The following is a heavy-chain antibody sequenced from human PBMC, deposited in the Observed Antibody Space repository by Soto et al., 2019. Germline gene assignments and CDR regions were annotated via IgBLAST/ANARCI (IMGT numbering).Heavy chain of an antibody. CDR3: ARGPLLNGYGPRFGELLYYFDY. J-gene: IGHJ4*02. CDR1: GYTFTGYY. CDR2: INPNSGGT. Sequence: AASVKVSCKASGYTFTGYYMHLVRQAPGQGLEWMGWINPNSGGTNYAQKFQGWVTMTRDTSISTAYMELSRLRSDDTAVYYCARGPLLNGYGPRFGELLYYFDYWGQGTLVTVSS. D-gene: IGHD3-10*01. V-gene: IGHV1-2*04.